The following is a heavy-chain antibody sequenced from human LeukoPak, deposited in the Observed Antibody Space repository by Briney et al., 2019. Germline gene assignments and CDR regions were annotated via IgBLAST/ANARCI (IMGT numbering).Heavy chain of an antibody. J-gene: IGHJ3*02. D-gene: IGHD2-2*02. CDR1: GLPFSTCA. CDR3: ARRGWAAAILGAFDI. V-gene: IGHV3-64*01. CDR2: ISSNGGST. Sequence: PGGSLRLSCAASGLPFSTCAMSWVRQAPGKGLEYVSAISSNGGSTYYANSVKGRFTISRDNSKNTLYLQMGSLRAEDMAVYYCARRGWAAAILGAFDIWGQGTMVTVSS.